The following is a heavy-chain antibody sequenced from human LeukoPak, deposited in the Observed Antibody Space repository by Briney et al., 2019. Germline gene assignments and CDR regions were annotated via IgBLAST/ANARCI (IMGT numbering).Heavy chain of an antibody. Sequence: GGSLRLSCAASGFTFSRNWMSWVRQAPGKGLEWVSYISSSSSTIYYADSVKGRFTISRDNAKNSLYLQMNSLRDEDTAVYYCASGFTIFCYYGMDVWGQGTTVTVSS. D-gene: IGHD3-9*01. CDR1: GFTFSRNW. CDR3: ASGFTIFCYYGMDV. J-gene: IGHJ6*02. V-gene: IGHV3-48*02. CDR2: ISSSSSTI.